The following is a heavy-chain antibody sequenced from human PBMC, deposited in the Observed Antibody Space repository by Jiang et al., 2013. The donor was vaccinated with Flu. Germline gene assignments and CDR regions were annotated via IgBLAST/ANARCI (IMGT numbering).Heavy chain of an antibody. V-gene: IGHV3-30*02. J-gene: IGHJ4*02. CDR2: IRFDGTNK. CDR3: AKRHGDADEWGSAPGAPDY. CDR1: GFTFSSYG. D-gene: IGHD4/OR15-4a*01. Sequence: VQLLESGGGVVQPGGSLRLSCAASGFTFSSYGMHWVRQAPGKGLEWVTFIRFDGTNKYYADSVKGRFTISRDNSKNTLYLQMNSLRAEDTAVYYCAKRHGDADEWGSAPGAPDYWGQGTLVSVSS.